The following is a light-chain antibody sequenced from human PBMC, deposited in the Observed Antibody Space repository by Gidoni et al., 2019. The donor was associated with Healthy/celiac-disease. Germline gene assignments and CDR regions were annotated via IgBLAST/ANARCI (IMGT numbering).Light chain of an antibody. CDR2: GAS. CDR1: QSVSSN. J-gene: IGKJ1*01. CDR3: QQDNNGPRGT. V-gene: IGKV3-15*01. Sequence: EIVMTQSPATLSVSPGERATLSCRASQSVSSNLAWYQQKPGQAPRLLIYGASTRATGIPARFSGSGSGIEFTLTISSLQSEDFAVYYCQQDNNGPRGTFGQGTKVEIK.